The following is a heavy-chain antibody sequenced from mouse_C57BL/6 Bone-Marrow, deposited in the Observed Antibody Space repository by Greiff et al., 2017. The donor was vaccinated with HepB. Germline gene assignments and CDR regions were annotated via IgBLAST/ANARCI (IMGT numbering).Heavy chain of an antibody. CDR3: ARSGLLTRDY. Sequence: QVQLQQPGAELVKPGASVKLSCKASGYTFTSYWMHWVKQRPGQGLEWIGMIHPNSGSTNYNEKFKSKATLTVDKSSSPAYMQLSSLTSEDYAVYYCARSGLLTRDYWGQGTTLTVSS. J-gene: IGHJ2*01. CDR2: IHPNSGST. D-gene: IGHD2-3*01. V-gene: IGHV1-64*01. CDR1: GYTFTSYW.